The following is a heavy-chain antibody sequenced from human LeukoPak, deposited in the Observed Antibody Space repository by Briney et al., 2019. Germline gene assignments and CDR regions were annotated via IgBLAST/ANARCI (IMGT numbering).Heavy chain of an antibody. CDR2: ISGSGGST. CDR3: AKDHRGATHAFDI. J-gene: IGHJ3*02. D-gene: IGHD2-15*01. Sequence: GGSLRLSCAVSEFTVSNAWMSWVRQAPGKGLEWVSAISGSGGSTYYADSVKGRFTISRDNSKNTLYLQMNSLRAEDTAVYYCAKDHRGATHAFDIWGQGTMVTVSS. V-gene: IGHV3-23*01. CDR1: EFTVSNAW.